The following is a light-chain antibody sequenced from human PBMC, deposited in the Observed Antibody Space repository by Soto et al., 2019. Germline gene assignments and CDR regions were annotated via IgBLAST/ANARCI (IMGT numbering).Light chain of an antibody. Sequence: EIVMTQSPATLSVSPGERAILSCRASQSVSSKLAWYQQKPGQAPRLLIHGASTRATGIPARFSGSGSGTEFTLTISSLQSEDFAVYYCQQYNNWFSITFGQGTRLEIK. CDR3: QQYNNWFSIT. CDR2: GAS. J-gene: IGKJ5*01. V-gene: IGKV3-15*01. CDR1: QSVSSK.